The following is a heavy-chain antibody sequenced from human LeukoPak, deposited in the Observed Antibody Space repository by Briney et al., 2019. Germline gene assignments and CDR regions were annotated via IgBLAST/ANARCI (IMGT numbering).Heavy chain of an antibody. CDR3: ARDRQVYYDILTGSTYYYYGMDV. V-gene: IGHV3-33*01. J-gene: IGHJ6*04. Sequence: GGSLRLSCAASGLTFSSYGMHWVCKAPGKGLEGVAVIWYDGSNKYYADSVKGRFTISRDNSKNTLYLQMNSLRAEDTAVYYCARDRQVYYDILTGSTYYYYGMDVWGKGPTVTVSS. D-gene: IGHD3-9*01. CDR2: IWYDGSNK. CDR1: GLTFSSYG.